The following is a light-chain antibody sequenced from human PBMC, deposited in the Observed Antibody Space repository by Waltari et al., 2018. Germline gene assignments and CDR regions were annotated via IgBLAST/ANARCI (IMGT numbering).Light chain of an antibody. Sequence: IVLTPSPGTLSLSPGERATLSCRASQSVSRTLAWYQQKPGQAPRLLIYGASTRATGIPERFSGGGSGTDFSLTISRLEPEDFAVYYCQHYVRLPVTFGQGTKVEIK. CDR3: QHYVRLPVT. CDR2: GAS. J-gene: IGKJ1*01. CDR1: QSVSRT. V-gene: IGKV3-20*01.